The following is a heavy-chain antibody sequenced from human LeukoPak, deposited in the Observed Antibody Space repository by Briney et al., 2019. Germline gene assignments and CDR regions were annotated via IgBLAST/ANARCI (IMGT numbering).Heavy chain of an antibody. CDR3: ARDRGYFYDQLDY. CDR1: GYPFSSYS. Sequence: PGGSLRLSCVASGYPFSSYSMNWIRQAPGKGLVWVSYISVSGGVRSYADSVKGRFTISRDDARNSLYLQMNSLKDEDTAVYYCARDRGYFYDQLDYWGQGTLVTVSS. CDR2: ISVSGGVR. J-gene: IGHJ4*02. V-gene: IGHV3-48*02. D-gene: IGHD2/OR15-2a*01.